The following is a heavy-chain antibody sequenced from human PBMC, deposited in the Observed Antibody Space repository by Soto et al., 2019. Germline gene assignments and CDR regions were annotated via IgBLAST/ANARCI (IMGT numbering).Heavy chain of an antibody. CDR3: ARDPLYGCNSEAFYI. Sequence: QVQLQESGPGLVKPSQTLSLTCTVSGGSISSGGYYWSWIRQHPGKGLEWIGYIYYSGSPYYNPSLKSRVTISVDTSKNQFPPKLSSGTAADTAVYYCARDPLYGCNSEAFYIWGQGTMVTVSS. CDR2: IYYSGSP. D-gene: IGHD4-17*01. CDR1: GGSISSGGYY. V-gene: IGHV4-31*03. J-gene: IGHJ3*02.